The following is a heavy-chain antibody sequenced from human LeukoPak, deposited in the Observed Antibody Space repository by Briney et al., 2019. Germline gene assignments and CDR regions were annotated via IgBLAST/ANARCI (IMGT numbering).Heavy chain of an antibody. D-gene: IGHD3-22*01. CDR1: GYSISIAYY. J-gene: IGHJ1*01. CDR2: IYHSAST. Sequence: SETLSLTCTVSGYSISIAYYCGCIRPPPGKGLEWIGSIYHSASTYYNPSMKSRVTMSVDTSTNQLFLKLSSVTAADTAVYYCAREKSSSYGRAQHWGQGTLVIVSS. V-gene: IGHV4-38-2*02. CDR3: AREKSSSYGRAQH.